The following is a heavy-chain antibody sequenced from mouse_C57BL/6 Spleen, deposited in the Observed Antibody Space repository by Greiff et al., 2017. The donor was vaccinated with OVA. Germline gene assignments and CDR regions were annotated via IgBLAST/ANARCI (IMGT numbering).Heavy chain of an antibody. CDR2: IYPRSGNT. J-gene: IGHJ4*01. CDR3: AREGALCVRDYAMDY. D-gene: IGHD2-14*01. Sequence: QVQLQQSGAELARPGASVKLSCKASGYTFTSYGISWVKQRTGQGLEWIGEIYPRSGNTYYNEKFKGKATLTADKSSSTAYMELRSLTSEDSAVYFCAREGALCVRDYAMDYWGQGTSVTVSS. CDR1: GYTFTSYG. V-gene: IGHV1-81*01.